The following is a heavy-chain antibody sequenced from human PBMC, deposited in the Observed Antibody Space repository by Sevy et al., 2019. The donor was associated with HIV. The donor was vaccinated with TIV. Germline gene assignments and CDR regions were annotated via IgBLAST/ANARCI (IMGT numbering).Heavy chain of an antibody. V-gene: IGHV4-38-2*01. Sequence: SETLSLTCAVSGYSISSGYYWGWIRQPPGKGLEWIGSIYHSGSTYYNPSLKSRVTISVDTSKNQFSLKLSSVTAADTAVYYCSRVYYYGSASPNYYFDYWGQGTLVTVSS. J-gene: IGHJ4*02. CDR2: IYHSGST. D-gene: IGHD3-10*01. CDR1: GYSISSGYY. CDR3: SRVYYYGSASPNYYFDY.